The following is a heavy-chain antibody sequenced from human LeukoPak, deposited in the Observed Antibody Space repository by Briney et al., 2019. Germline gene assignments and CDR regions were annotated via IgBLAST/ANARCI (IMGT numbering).Heavy chain of an antibody. CDR2: IYHSGNT. Sequence: SETLSLTCTVSGGSISSGDHYWSWIPQPPGKGLEWTGYIYHSGNTYSNPSLKSRLIISVDTSKNQFSLKLSSVTAADTAVYYCARDSSNPYNCCDGLDVWGQGTTVTVSS. D-gene: IGHD2-15*01. CDR1: GGSISSGDHY. V-gene: IGHV4-30-4*01. J-gene: IGHJ6*02. CDR3: ARDSSNPYNCCDGLDV.